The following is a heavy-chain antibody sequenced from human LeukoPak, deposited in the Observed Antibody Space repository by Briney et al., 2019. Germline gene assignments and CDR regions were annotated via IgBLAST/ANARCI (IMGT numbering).Heavy chain of an antibody. CDR3: ARVLSDSTGYSYPY. D-gene: IGHD3-9*01. CDR2: IDPNSGGT. CDR1: GYPFTGYY. J-gene: IGHJ4*02. V-gene: IGHV1-2*02. Sequence: ASVKVSCKASGYPFTGYYMHWVRQAPGQGLEWMGWIDPNSGGTNFAQRFQGRVTLTWDTSLSTAYMELSRLRSDDTALYYCARVLSDSTGYSYPYWGQGTLVTVSS.